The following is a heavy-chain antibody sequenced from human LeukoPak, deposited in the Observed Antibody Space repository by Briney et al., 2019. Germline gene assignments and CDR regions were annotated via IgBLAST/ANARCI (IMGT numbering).Heavy chain of an antibody. D-gene: IGHD1-26*01. V-gene: IGHV4-34*01. CDR2: INHSGST. CDR1: GGSFSGYY. CDR3: ASRPKLGRPTFDY. Sequence: SETLSLTCAVYGGSFSGYYWSWIRQPPGKGLEWTGEINHSGSTNYNPSLKSRVTISVDTSKNQFSLKLSSVTAADTAVYYCASRPKLGRPTFDYWGQGTLVTVSS. J-gene: IGHJ4*02.